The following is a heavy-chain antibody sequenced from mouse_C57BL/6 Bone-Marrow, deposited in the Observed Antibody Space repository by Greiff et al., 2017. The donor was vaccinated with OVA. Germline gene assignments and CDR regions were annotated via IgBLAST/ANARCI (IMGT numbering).Heavy chain of an antibody. J-gene: IGHJ4*01. D-gene: IGHD1-1*01. CDR2: IRSKSSNYAT. Sequence: EVQLVESGGGLVQPKGSLKLSCAASGFTFNTYAMHWVRQAPGKGLEWVARIRSKSSNYATYYADSVKDRFTISRADSQSMLYLQMNNLKTEDTAMYYCAGSSYGRDYYAMDYWGQGTSVTVSS. V-gene: IGHV10-3*01. CDR1: GFTFNTYA. CDR3: AGSSYGRDYYAMDY.